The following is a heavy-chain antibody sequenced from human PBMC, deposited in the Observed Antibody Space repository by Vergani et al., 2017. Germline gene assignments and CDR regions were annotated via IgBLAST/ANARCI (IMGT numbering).Heavy chain of an antibody. D-gene: IGHD3-16*01. Sequence: QVQLVESGGGVVQRGGSLRLSCATSGLTLSNYDMQWSRQGPGKGLEFVAFIQFDGSNQYYADSVKGRFTLSRDFSKNTLYLQMNSLRTDDTATYYCAKHFRGWGIDYWGQGTQVIVSS. CDR3: AKHFRGWGIDY. V-gene: IGHV3-30*02. CDR2: IQFDGSNQ. CDR1: GLTLSNYD. J-gene: IGHJ4*02.